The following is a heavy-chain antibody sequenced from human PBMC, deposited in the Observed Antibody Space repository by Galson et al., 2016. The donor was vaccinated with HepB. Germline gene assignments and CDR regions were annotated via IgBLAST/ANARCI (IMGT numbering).Heavy chain of an antibody. V-gene: IGHV2-5*02. J-gene: IGHJ4*02. CDR1: GFSLTTSEVG. Sequence: PALVKPTQTLTLTCTLSGFSLTTSEVGVAWIRQPPGKALEWLALIYWDDDNRYRPSLKSRLTITKDTSKNQVLLTMTNMDPVDTATYYCALGTTVTGGYYFDYGGQGTLVTVSS. CDR2: IYWDDDN. D-gene: IGHD4-11*01. CDR3: ALGTTVTGGYYFDY.